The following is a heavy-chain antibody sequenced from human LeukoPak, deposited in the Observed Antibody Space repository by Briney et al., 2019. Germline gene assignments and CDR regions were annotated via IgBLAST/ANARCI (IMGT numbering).Heavy chain of an antibody. V-gene: IGHV3-23*01. CDR2: ITPGGAST. D-gene: IGHD3-22*01. J-gene: IGHJ4*02. CDR1: GSTFSSYG. CDR3: AVMHGYYDGSGYWVQ. Sequence: GGSLRLSCAASGSTFSSYGMSWVRQAPGQGLEWVSFITPGGASTSYADSVKGRFTISRDNPRNTLYMQMNSLRDEDTALYYCAVMHGYYDGSGYWVQWGQGTLVTVSS.